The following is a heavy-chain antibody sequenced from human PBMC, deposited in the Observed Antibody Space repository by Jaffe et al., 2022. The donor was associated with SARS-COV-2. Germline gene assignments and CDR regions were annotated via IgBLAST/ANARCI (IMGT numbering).Heavy chain of an antibody. J-gene: IGHJ6*02. D-gene: IGHD5-12*01. Sequence: QVQLVQSGAEVKKPGASVKVSCKASGYTFTSYGISWVRQAPGQGLEWMGWISAYNGNTNYAQKLQGRVTMTTDTSTSTAYMELRSLRSDDTAVYYCARDGRVDIVATILRDYYYGMDVWGQGTTVTVSS. CDR3: ARDGRVDIVATILRDYYYGMDV. CDR2: ISAYNGNT. V-gene: IGHV1-18*01. CDR1: GYTFTSYG.